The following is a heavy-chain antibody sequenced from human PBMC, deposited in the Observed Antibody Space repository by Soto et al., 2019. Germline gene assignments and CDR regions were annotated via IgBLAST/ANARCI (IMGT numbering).Heavy chain of an antibody. CDR1: GFTFSGSA. V-gene: IGHV3-73*01. Sequence: PGGSLRLSCAASGFTFSGSAMHWVRQASGKGLEWVGRIRSKANSYATAYAASVKGRFTISRDDSKNTAYLQMNSLKTEDTAVYYCTRHGMRFLEWLNPHYYYGMDVWGQGTTVTVSS. D-gene: IGHD3-3*01. J-gene: IGHJ6*02. CDR2: IRSKANSYAT. CDR3: TRHGMRFLEWLNPHYYYGMDV.